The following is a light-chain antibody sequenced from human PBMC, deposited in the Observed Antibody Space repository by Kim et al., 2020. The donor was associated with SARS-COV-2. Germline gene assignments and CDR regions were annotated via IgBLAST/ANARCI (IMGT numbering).Light chain of an antibody. Sequence: ASVGDRVTISCRTSQSIRNYLKWYQEKPGKAPKLLIFAASSLQSGVPSRFGGSGSGTDFTLTISSLQPEDFATYYCQQTYTTPRTFGQGTKVDIK. V-gene: IGKV1-39*01. CDR2: AAS. CDR1: QSIRNY. CDR3: QQTYTTPRT. J-gene: IGKJ1*01.